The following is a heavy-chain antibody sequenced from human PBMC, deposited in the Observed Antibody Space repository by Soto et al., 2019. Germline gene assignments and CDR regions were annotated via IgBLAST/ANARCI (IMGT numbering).Heavy chain of an antibody. CDR1: GGTFSSYA. D-gene: IGHD6-19*01. Sequence: QVQLVQSGAEVKKPGSSVKVSCKASGGTFSSYAISWVRQAPGQGLEWMGGIIPIFGTANYAQKFQGRVTITADESTGTAYMELSSLRSEDTAVYYCARAADRIAVAGTSTPFDYWGQGTLVTVSS. CDR3: ARAADRIAVAGTSTPFDY. V-gene: IGHV1-69*01. CDR2: IIPIFGTA. J-gene: IGHJ4*02.